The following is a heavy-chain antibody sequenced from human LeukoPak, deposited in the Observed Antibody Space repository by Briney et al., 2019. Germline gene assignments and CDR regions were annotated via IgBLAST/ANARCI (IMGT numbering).Heavy chain of an antibody. CDR1: GGSFSGYY. V-gene: IGHV4-34*01. Sequence: SETLSLTCAVYGGSFSGYYWSWIRQPPGKGLEWIGEINHSGSTNYNPSLKSRVTISVDTSKNQFSLKLSSVTAADTAVYHCARSSITMVRGVILNWFDPWGQGTLVTVSS. CDR2: INHSGST. J-gene: IGHJ5*02. CDR3: ARSSITMVRGVILNWFDP. D-gene: IGHD3-10*01.